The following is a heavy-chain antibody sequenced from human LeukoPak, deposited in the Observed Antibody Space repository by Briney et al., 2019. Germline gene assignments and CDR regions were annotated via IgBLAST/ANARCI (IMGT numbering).Heavy chain of an antibody. Sequence: ASVKVSCKASGFTLTSFYMHWVRQAPGQGLEWMGVINPSVGSTSYAQKFQGRVTMTRDTSTSTVYMELSSLRSEDTAVYYCASGRELNWFDPWGQGTLVTVSS. D-gene: IGHD5-24*01. CDR1: GFTLTSFY. CDR3: ASGRELNWFDP. CDR2: INPSVGST. J-gene: IGHJ5*02. V-gene: IGHV1-46*01.